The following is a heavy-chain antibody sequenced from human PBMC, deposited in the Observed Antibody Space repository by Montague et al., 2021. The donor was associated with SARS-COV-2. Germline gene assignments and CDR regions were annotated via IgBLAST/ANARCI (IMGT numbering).Heavy chain of an antibody. Sequence: TLSLTCTVSGGSISSGGYYWSWVRQPPGKGLDWMGYIFYRGGTYYNPSLKSRVSMPVDTSKIQFSRNLTSVTAADTAVYYCARANYYVMTSKAYAMDVWGQGTTVTVS. CDR2: IFYRGGT. V-gene: IGHV4-31*03. CDR1: GGSISSGGYY. CDR3: ARANYYVMTSKAYAMDV. J-gene: IGHJ6*02. D-gene: IGHD3-16*01.